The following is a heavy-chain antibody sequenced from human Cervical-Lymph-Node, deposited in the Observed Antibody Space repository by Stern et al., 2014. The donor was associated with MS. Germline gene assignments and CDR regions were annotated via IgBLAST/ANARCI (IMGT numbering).Heavy chain of an antibody. Sequence: ATLKATVPALVRSTQTLTLSCSFSGFSLTPDGLCVLWIRQPPEKALHCLALVAWDDDTYYDSSLRTRLTISKDTAKTQWVLTMANMDPVDTATYFCARTRWGASGRHAARFDHWGQGTVVTVTS. CDR3: ARTRWGASGRHAARFDH. J-gene: IGHJ3*01. CDR1: GFSLTPDGLC. CDR2: VAWDDDT. V-gene: IGHV2-70*01. D-gene: IGHD1-26*01.